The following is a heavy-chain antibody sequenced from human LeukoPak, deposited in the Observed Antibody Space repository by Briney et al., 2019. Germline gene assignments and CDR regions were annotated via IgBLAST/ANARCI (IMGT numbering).Heavy chain of an antibody. D-gene: IGHD6-13*01. J-gene: IGHJ4*02. CDR2: LHYSGTEY. Sequence: GGSLRLSCTPSGFTFTTYGMHWVRQAPGKGLEWVGFLHYSGTEYYYADSVKGRFTISRDNSKNTLYLQMDSMRVEDTAVYYCARGSSPIAIGTLDFWGQGTLVSVSS. V-gene: IGHV3-30*02. CDR1: GFTFTTYG. CDR3: ARGSSPIAIGTLDF.